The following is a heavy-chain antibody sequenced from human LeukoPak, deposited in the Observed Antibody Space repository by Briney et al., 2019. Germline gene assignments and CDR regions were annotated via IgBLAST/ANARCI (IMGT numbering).Heavy chain of an antibody. J-gene: IGHJ4*02. CDR2: IIPILGIA. Sequence: SVKLSCKASGVTFSSYAISWVRQAPGHGLEWMGRIIPILGIANYAQKFQGRVTITADKSTSTAYMELSSLRSEDTAVYYCARDLAPSGYVQFDYWGQGTLVTVSS. V-gene: IGHV1-69*04. CDR3: ARDLAPSGYVQFDY. CDR1: GVTFSSYA. D-gene: IGHD5-12*01.